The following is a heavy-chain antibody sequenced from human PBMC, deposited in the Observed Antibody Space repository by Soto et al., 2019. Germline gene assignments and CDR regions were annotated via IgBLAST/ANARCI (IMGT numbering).Heavy chain of an antibody. J-gene: IGHJ4*02. CDR3: ARGRDGDY. CDR1: GYTFTSYG. Sequence: QVHLVQSGAEVKKPGASVKVSCKASGYTFTSYGITCVRQAPGQGLEWMGWISAHNGNTDYAQKLQGRVIVTRDTSTSTAYMELRSLRSDDTAVDYCARGRDGDYWGQGALVTVSS. D-gene: IGHD6-6*01. CDR2: ISAHNGNT. V-gene: IGHV1-18*01.